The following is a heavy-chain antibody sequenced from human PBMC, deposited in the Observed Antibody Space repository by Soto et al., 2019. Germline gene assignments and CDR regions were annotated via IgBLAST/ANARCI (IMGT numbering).Heavy chain of an antibody. CDR2: MNPSGGST. Sequence: ASVKVSCKASGYPFTNYYMYWVRQAPGQGLEWMAIMNPSGGSTSFAQKFQGRVTMTMDTSTGTVYMELNSLRSEDTAVYYCAREVRYAFDYWGQGTLVTVS. CDR3: AREVRYAFDY. V-gene: IGHV1-46*01. J-gene: IGHJ4*02. D-gene: IGHD5-12*01. CDR1: GYPFTNYY.